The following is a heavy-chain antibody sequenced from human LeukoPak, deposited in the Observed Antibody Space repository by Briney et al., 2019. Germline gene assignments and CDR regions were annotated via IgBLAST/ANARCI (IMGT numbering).Heavy chain of an antibody. CDR2: INPNSGGT. Sequence: GASVKVSCKASGYTFTVYYMHWVRQAPGQGLEWMGWINPNSGGTNYVQKFQGRVTMTRDTSISTAYMELSRLRSDDTAVYYCARNQEMATIGYWGQGTLVTVSS. V-gene: IGHV1-2*02. D-gene: IGHD5-24*01. CDR1: GYTFTVYY. J-gene: IGHJ4*02. CDR3: ARNQEMATIGY.